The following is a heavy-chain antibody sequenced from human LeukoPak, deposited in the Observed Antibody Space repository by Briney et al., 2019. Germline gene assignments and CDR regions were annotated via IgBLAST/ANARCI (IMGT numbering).Heavy chain of an antibody. Sequence: GSLRLSCAASGFTFSSYGMSWVRQAPGKGLEWIGEINHSGSTNYNPSLKSRVTISVDTSKNQFSLKLSSVTAADTAVYYCARGRSSENYVWGSCTFDYWGQGTLVTVSS. CDR1: GFTFSSYG. CDR3: ARGRSSENYVWGSCTFDY. J-gene: IGHJ4*02. CDR2: INHSGST. V-gene: IGHV4-34*01. D-gene: IGHD3-16*01.